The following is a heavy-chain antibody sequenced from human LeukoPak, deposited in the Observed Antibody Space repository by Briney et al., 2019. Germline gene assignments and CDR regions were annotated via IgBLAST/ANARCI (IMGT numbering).Heavy chain of an antibody. D-gene: IGHD1-26*01. V-gene: IGHV4-31*03. CDR3: ARGGHVSDAFDI. CDR1: TGPSTRGAYY. Sequence: SETLSLTCNVSTGPSTRGAYYWNWIRQRPGKGLEWIGYVYYIGGTNYNPSLQSRVTTSVDSSKNQFSLKLSSVTAADTGIYFCARGGHVSDAFDIWGRGTMVTVSS. J-gene: IGHJ3*02. CDR2: VYYIGGT.